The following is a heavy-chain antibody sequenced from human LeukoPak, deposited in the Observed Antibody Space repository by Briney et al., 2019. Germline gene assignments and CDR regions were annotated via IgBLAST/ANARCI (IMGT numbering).Heavy chain of an antibody. CDR2: INSSGSIT. J-gene: IGHJ4*02. CDR3: ARATRGGVGASSY. D-gene: IGHD1-26*01. Sequence: PGGSLRLSSRASGFIFSDYYLSWIRQTPGKGLEWLSYINSSGSITDYADSVKGRFTISRDNAKNSVYLQMTSLRTEDTAVYYCARATRGGVGASSYWGQGTLVTVST. V-gene: IGHV3-11*01. CDR1: GFIFSDYY.